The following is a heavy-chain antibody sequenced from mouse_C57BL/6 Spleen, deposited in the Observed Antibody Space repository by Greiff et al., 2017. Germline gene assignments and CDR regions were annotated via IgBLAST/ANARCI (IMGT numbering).Heavy chain of an antibody. D-gene: IGHD2-3*01. J-gene: IGHJ1*03. CDR1: GYAFSSSW. Sequence: QVQLKQSGPELVKPGASVKISCKASGYAFSSSWMNWVKQRPGKGLEWIGRIYPGDGDTNYNGKFKGKATLTADKSSSTAYMQLSSLTSEDSAVYFCARVWLLGYVDVWGTGTTATVSS. CDR3: ARVWLLGYVDV. CDR2: IYPGDGDT. V-gene: IGHV1-82*01.